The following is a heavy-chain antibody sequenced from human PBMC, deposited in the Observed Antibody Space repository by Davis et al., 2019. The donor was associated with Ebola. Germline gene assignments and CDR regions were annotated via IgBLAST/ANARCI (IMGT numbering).Heavy chain of an antibody. CDR1: GGTFSSYA. D-gene: IGHD6-13*01. Sequence: SVKVSCKASGGTFSSYAISWVRQAPGQGLEWMGRIIPILGIANYAQKFQGRVTITADKSTSTAYMELSSLRSEDTAVYYCARVSPLVIAAAGTYYYYGMDVWGQGTTVTVSS. J-gene: IGHJ6*02. CDR3: ARVSPLVIAAAGTYYYYGMDV. V-gene: IGHV1-69*04. CDR2: IIPILGIA.